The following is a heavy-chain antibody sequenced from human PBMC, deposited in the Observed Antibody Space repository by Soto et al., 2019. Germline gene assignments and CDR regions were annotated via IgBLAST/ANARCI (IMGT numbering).Heavy chain of an antibody. V-gene: IGHV3-30-3*01. Sequence: QVQLVESGGGVVQPGRSLRLSCAASGFTFSSYAMHWVRQAPGKGLEWVAVISYDGSNKYYADSVKGRFTISRDNSKNTLYLQMNSLRAEDTAVYYCARESRAVAGNPGYWGQGTLVTVSS. D-gene: IGHD6-19*01. CDR1: GFTFSSYA. CDR2: ISYDGSNK. J-gene: IGHJ4*02. CDR3: ARESRAVAGNPGY.